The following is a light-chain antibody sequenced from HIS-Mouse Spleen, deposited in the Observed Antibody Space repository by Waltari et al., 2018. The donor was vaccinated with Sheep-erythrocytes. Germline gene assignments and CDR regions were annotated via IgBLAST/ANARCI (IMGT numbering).Light chain of an antibody. CDR2: QDG. J-gene: IGLJ2*01. CDR1: KLGDKY. Sequence: SYELTQPPSVSVSPGQPASITCSGDKLGDKYACWYQQKPGQSPVLVIYQDGKRPSGIPERFAGSHSGNTATLTISGTQAMDEADYYCQAWDSSTAWNVVFGGGTKLTVL. CDR3: QAWDSSTAWNVV. V-gene: IGLV3-1*01.